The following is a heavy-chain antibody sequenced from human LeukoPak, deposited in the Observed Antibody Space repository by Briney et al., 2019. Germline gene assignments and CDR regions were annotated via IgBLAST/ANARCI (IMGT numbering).Heavy chain of an antibody. V-gene: IGHV5-51*01. Sequence: GESLKIPYQGSGYRFTNYWIGWVRQMPGKGLEWMGVIYPGGSDIRYSPSFQGQVTISVDNSISTAYLQWDSLKASDTAMYYCATFTTTDGERSTKYFNYWGQGTLVTVSS. CDR2: IYPGGSDI. CDR1: GYRFTNYW. CDR3: ATFTTTDGERSTKYFNY. J-gene: IGHJ4*02. D-gene: IGHD4-17*01.